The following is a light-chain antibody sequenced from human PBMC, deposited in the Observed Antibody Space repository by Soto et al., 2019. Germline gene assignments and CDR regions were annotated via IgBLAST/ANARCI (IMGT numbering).Light chain of an antibody. CDR1: SRDVGGYNY. CDR3: SSYTSSSTVV. V-gene: IGLV2-14*01. CDR2: EVS. Sequence: QSALTQPASVSGSPGQSSTISCTGTSRDVGGYNYVSWYQQHPGKAPKLMIYEVSNRPSGVSNRFSGSKSGNTASLTISGLQAEDEADYYCSSYTSSSTVVFGGGTKVTVL. J-gene: IGLJ2*01.